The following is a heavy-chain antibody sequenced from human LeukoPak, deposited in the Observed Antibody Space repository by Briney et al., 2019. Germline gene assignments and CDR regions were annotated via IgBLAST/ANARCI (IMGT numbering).Heavy chain of an antibody. CDR2: INPNSGDT. J-gene: IGHJ4*02. CDR1: GYTFPDYS. D-gene: IGHD3-10*01. V-gene: IGHV1-2*02. Sequence: ASVKVSCKASGYTFPDYSMHWVRQAPGQGLEWMGWINPNSGDTNYAQKFLGRVTMTRDTSISTAYMELSRLRSDDTAVYYCATSDVWFGTNDYWGQGTLVTVSS. CDR3: ATSDVWFGTNDY.